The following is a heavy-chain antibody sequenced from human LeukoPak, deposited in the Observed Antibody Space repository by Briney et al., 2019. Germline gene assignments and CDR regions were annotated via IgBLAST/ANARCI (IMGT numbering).Heavy chain of an antibody. V-gene: IGHV4-39*02. J-gene: IGHJ6*03. CDR2: IYYSGNT. Sequence: SETLSLTCTVSGVSISSSNSYWGWIRQPPGKGLEWIGSIYYSGNTYYNASLKSQVSISIDTSKNQFSLRLTSVTAADTAVYYCARDRVDIVVVTAPIKYYYYYYMDVWGKGTTVAVSS. CDR1: GVSISSSNSY. D-gene: IGHD2-21*02. CDR3: ARDRVDIVVVTAPIKYYYYYYMDV.